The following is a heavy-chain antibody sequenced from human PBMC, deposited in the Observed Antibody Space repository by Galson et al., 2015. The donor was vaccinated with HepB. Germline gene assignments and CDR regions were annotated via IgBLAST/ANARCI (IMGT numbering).Heavy chain of an antibody. V-gene: IGHV4-39*01. CDR1: DGSIRDYNYY. Sequence: SETLTLTCSVSDGSIRDYNYYWGWIRQSPGKGLEWIGSTSYGGSTFYNPSLKSRVTISLDTSRNQFFLKLISVTAADTAIYYCARHYPEVFTTSWYRKHFDYWGQGTLVTVSS. CDR3: ARHYPEVFTTSWYRKHFDY. D-gene: IGHD6-13*01. J-gene: IGHJ4*02. CDR2: TSYGGST.